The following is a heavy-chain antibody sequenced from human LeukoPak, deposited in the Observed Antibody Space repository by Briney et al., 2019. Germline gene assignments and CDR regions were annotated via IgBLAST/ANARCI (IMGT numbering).Heavy chain of an antibody. D-gene: IGHD6-13*01. CDR2: IIPIFGTA. V-gene: IGHV1-69*05. CDR3: ARGRYSSSWRYYFGY. CDR1: GGTFSSYA. Sequence: GASVKVSCKASGGTFSSYAISWVRQAPGQGLEWMGGIIPIFGTANYAQKFQGRVTITTDESTSTAYMELSSLRSEDTAVYYCARGRYSSSWRYYFGYWGQGTLVTVSS. J-gene: IGHJ4*02.